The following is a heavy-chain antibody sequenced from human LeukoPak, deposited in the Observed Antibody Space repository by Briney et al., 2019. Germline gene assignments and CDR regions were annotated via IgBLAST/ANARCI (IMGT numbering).Heavy chain of an antibody. V-gene: IGHV5-10-1*01. CDR3: ARLSPAMGSGTYYLDAFDI. J-gene: IGHJ3*02. D-gene: IGHD3-10*01. Sequence: GASPQISCKGSGSSFINYWISGVRQLPGKGLEWMGRIDPSDSYSHYIPSFPTHFTISADMSISTAYLQWSTLKASDTAMYYCARLSPAMGSGTYYLDAFDIWGQGTMVTVSS. CDR1: GSSFINYW. CDR2: IDPSDSYS.